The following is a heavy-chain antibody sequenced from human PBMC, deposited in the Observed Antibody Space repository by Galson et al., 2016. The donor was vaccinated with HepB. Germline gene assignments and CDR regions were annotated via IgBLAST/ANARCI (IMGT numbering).Heavy chain of an antibody. V-gene: IGHV3-66*01. D-gene: IGHD2-15*01. CDR3: ARALYCSGDSCYWFDP. CDR2: ISSDGRT. Sequence: SLRLSCAASGFTISDYAMNWVRQAPGKGLEWVSLISSDGRTHYADSVKGRFTVSRDNSKNTLHLQMNSLRAEDTAVYYCARALYCSGDSCYWFDPWGQGTLVTVSS. CDR1: GFTISDYA. J-gene: IGHJ5*02.